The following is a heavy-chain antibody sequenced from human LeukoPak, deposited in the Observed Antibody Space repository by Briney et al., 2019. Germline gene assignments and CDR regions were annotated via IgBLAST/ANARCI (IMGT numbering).Heavy chain of an antibody. Sequence: SETLSLTCTVSGDSISSSYWNWIRQPPGKGLEWIGYIHYSGSTKYNPSLKSRVTISVDTSKNQFSLKLSSVAAADTAVYYCARWYSSGWAFDYWGQGNLVTVSS. J-gene: IGHJ4*02. CDR2: IHYSGST. D-gene: IGHD6-19*01. CDR3: ARWYSSGWAFDY. CDR1: GDSISSSY. V-gene: IGHV4-59*08.